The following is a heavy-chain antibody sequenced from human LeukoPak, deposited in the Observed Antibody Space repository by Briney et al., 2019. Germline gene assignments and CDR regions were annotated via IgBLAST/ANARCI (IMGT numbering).Heavy chain of an antibody. Sequence: SQTLSLTCDISGDSVSSESAAWNWITQSPSRDLEWLGRTYYRSKWYNDYAVSVKSRININPDTSKNQFSLQLNSVTPEDTAVYYCAREDEVGITWSWFDPWGQGTPVTVSS. CDR3: AREDEVGITWSWFDP. V-gene: IGHV6-1*01. CDR2: TYYRSKWYN. D-gene: IGHD1-26*01. J-gene: IGHJ5*02. CDR1: GDSVSSESAA.